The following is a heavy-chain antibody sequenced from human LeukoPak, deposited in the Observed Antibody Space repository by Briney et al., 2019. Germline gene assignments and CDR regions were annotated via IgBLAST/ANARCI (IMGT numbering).Heavy chain of an antibody. J-gene: IGHJ4*02. V-gene: IGHV4-59*08. D-gene: IGHD5-12*01. CDR1: SVTISRCY. CDR3: AKHLVASTPFFDD. Sequence: PSETLSLTCTASSVTISRCYRSWIRQPPGKGLEWIAFIHYSGSTNYNPSLKSRVTISIDTSRNEFSLRLSSMTSADSAVYYCAKHLVASTPFFDDWGQGILVTVSS. CDR2: IHYSGST.